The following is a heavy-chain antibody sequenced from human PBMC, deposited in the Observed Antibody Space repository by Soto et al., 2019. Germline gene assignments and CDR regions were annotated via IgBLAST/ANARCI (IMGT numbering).Heavy chain of an antibody. CDR3: ARDPGYSTTWHQAFDL. CDR1: GYTFTSYG. Sequence: QVQLVQSGAEVKKPGASVKVSCKASGYTFTSYGISWVRQAPGQGPEWMGRISTYNGNTNYVQKLQGRVTMTTDTSTNTAYMEVRSLRYDDTAVYYCARDPGYSTTWHQAFDLWGQGTMVTVSS. V-gene: IGHV1-18*01. D-gene: IGHD6-13*01. CDR2: ISTYNGNT. J-gene: IGHJ3*01.